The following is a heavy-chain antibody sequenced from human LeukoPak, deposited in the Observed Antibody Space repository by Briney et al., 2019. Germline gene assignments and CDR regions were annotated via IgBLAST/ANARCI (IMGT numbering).Heavy chain of an antibody. CDR2: IYHSGST. D-gene: IGHD3-22*01. V-gene: IGHV4-38-2*02. J-gene: IGHJ3*02. CDR1: GYSISSGYC. CDR3: AREGITMIKAPVAFDI. Sequence: NASETLSLTCTVSGYSISSGYCWGWIRQPPGKGLEWIGSIYHSGSTYYNPSLKGRVTISVDTSKNQFSLKLSSVTAADTAVYYCAREGITMIKAPVAFDIWGQGTMVTVSS.